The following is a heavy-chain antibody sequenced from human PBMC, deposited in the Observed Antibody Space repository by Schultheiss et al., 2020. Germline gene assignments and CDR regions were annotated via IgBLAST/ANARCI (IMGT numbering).Heavy chain of an antibody. CDR2: IIGSSDFT. V-gene: IGHV3-21*04. CDR3: ARPRHGYTYGDYFYGMDV. J-gene: IGHJ6*02. CDR1: GFTFSSYD. Sequence: GGSLRLSCAASGFTFSSYDIRWVRQAPGKGLEWVSSIIGSSDFTHYADSVKGRFTISRDNAKKSLYLQMNSLRAEDTAVYYCARPRHGYTYGDYFYGMDVWGQGTTVNGYS. D-gene: IGHD5-18*01.